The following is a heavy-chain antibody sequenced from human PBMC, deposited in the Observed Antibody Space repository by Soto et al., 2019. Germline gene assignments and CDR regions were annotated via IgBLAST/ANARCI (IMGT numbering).Heavy chain of an antibody. V-gene: IGHV1-8*01. CDR2: MNPNSGNT. J-gene: IGHJ6*02. Sequence: QVQLVQSGAEVKKPGASVKVSCKASGYTFTSYDINWVRQATGQGLEWMGWMNPNSGNTGYAQKFQGRVTMTRDTSISTAYTELSSLRSEDTAVYYCARDHSSGWYGPYYYYGMDVWGQGTTVTVSS. D-gene: IGHD6-19*01. CDR3: ARDHSSGWYGPYYYYGMDV. CDR1: GYTFTSYD.